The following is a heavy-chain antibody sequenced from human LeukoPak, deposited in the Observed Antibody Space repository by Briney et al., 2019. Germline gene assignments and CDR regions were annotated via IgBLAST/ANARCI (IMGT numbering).Heavy chain of an antibody. D-gene: IGHD2-15*01. CDR2: INPNSGGT. V-gene: IGHV1-2*02. Sequence: ASVKVSCKASGYTFSDYYIHWVRQAPGQGLEWLGWINPNSGGTKCAQKFQGRVTMTRDTSITTAYMDLSSLGSDDTAVFYCVRKSATRRTSEFDYWGQGTPVTVSS. CDR1: GYTFSDYY. J-gene: IGHJ4*02. CDR3: VRKSATRRTSEFDY.